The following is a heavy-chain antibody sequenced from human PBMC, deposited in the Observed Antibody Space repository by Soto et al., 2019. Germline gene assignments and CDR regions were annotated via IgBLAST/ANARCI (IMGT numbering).Heavy chain of an antibody. Sequence: SETLSLTCTVSGGSISSYYWSWIRQPPGKGLEWIGYIYYSGSTNYNPSLKSRVTISVDTSKNQFSLKLSSVTAADTAVYYCARDKYGSGSYYHIDYWGQGTLVTVSS. CDR3: ARDKYGSGSYYHIDY. CDR1: GGSISSYY. D-gene: IGHD3-10*01. J-gene: IGHJ4*02. V-gene: IGHV4-59*01. CDR2: IYYSGST.